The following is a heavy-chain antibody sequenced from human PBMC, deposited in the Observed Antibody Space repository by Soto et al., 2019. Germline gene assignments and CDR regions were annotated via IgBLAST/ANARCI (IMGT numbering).Heavy chain of an antibody. CDR3: ASEYCSGGSCYYYGMDV. V-gene: IGHV3-33*01. Sequence: QVQLVESGGGVVQPGRSLKLSCAASGFTFSSYSMHWVRQAPGKGLEWVAVIWYDGSNKYYADSVKGRFTISRDNSKNTLYLQMNSLRAEDTAVYYCASEYCSGGSCYYYGMDVWGRGTTVTVSS. CDR1: GFTFSSYS. CDR2: IWYDGSNK. D-gene: IGHD2-15*01. J-gene: IGHJ6*02.